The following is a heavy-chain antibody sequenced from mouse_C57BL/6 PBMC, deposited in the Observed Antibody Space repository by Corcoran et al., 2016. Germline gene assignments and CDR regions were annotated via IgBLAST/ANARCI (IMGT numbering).Heavy chain of an antibody. Sequence: EVQLQQSGPELVKPGASVKISCKASGYTFTDYYMNWVKQSHGKSLEWIGDINPNNGGTSYNQKFKGKATLTVDKSSNTAYMELRSLTSEDSAVYYCARLGEYFDVWGTGTTVTVSS. D-gene: IGHD4-1*01. J-gene: IGHJ1*03. CDR2: INPNNGGT. V-gene: IGHV1-26*01. CDR3: ARLGEYFDV. CDR1: GYTFTDYY.